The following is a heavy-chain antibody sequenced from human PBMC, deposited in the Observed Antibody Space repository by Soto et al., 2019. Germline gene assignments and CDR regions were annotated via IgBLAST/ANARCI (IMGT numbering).Heavy chain of an antibody. CDR1: GFTFSSYG. D-gene: IGHD2-15*01. CDR2: ISYDGSNK. J-gene: IGHJ4*02. CDR3: EKDPRGVVVVSALPEIY. Sequence: QVQLVESGGGVVQPGRSLRLSCAASGFTFSSYGIHWVRQAPGKGLEWVAVISYDGSNKYYADSVKGRFTISRDNSKNTMYRQMNSLRAEDTAVYYCEKDPRGVVVVSALPEIYWGQGTLVTVSS. V-gene: IGHV3-30*18.